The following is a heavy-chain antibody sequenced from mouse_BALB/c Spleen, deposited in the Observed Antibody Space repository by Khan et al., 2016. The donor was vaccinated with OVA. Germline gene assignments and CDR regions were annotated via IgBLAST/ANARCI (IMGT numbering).Heavy chain of an antibody. CDR3: ARAYYRYDGYYAIDY. CDR1: GFSLSRYN. V-gene: IGHV2-6-4*01. D-gene: IGHD2-14*01. Sequence: QLKESGPGLVAPSQSLSITCTVSGFSLSRYNIHWVRQPPGKGLEWLGMIWGGGGTDYNSTLKSRLSIRKDNSKSQVLLKMNSLQTDDTAMYYCARAYYRYDGYYAIDYWSQGTSVTVSS. CDR2: IWGGGGT. J-gene: IGHJ4*01.